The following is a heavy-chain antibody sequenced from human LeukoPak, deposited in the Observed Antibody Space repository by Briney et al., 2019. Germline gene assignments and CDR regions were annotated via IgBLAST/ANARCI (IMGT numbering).Heavy chain of an antibody. CDR1: GFTLGNYW. J-gene: IGHJ4*02. Sequence: TGGSLRLSCAASGFTLGNYWMHWVRQAPGKGLVWVSRGEGDGRTSTYADSVKGRFTISRDNAKNTLYLQMNSLRAEDTAVYYCARDGAPFDYWGQGTLVTVSS. V-gene: IGHV3-74*03. CDR2: GEGDGRTS. D-gene: IGHD3-16*01. CDR3: ARDGAPFDY.